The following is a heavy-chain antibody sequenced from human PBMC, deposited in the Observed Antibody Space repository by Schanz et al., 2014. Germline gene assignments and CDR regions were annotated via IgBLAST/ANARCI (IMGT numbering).Heavy chain of an antibody. CDR2: ISGYNGDT. CDR1: GYSFTDYA. CDR3: VRDAGWAFGDYHGMDV. V-gene: IGHV1-18*01. Sequence: QVQLVQSGVEVKRPGASVRVSCKASGYSFTDYAIHWVRQAPGQGLEWMGWISGYNGDTNYAPKFQDRVTMTTDTSTGITSLELRNLKSDDTAVYYCVRDAGWAFGDYHGMDVWGQGTLLTVSS. D-gene: IGHD3-10*01. J-gene: IGHJ6*02.